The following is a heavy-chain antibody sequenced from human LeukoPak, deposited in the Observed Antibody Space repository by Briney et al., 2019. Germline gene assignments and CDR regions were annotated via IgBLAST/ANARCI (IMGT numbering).Heavy chain of an antibody. J-gene: IGHJ6*03. CDR2: IYTSGST. Sequence: SETLFLTCTVSGGSISSYYWSWIRQPAGKGLEWIGRIYTSGSTNYNPSLKSRVTISVDKSKNQFSLKLSSVTAADTAVYYCARDESYGRYYYYYYMDVWGKGTTVTVS. V-gene: IGHV4-4*07. CDR1: GGSISSYY. D-gene: IGHD5-18*01. CDR3: ARDESYGRYYYYYYMDV.